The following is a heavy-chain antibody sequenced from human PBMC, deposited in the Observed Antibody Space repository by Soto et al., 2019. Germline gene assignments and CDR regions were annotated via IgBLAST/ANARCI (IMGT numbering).Heavy chain of an antibody. J-gene: IGHJ4*02. CDR2: ISXXXXXX. V-gene: IGHV3-30*18. CDR3: AKDRGGDCPDNSCYFGADY. Sequence: GGSLRLSCVGSGFTFSSYGMHWVRQAPGKGLECVAVISXXXXXXXXXXXXEGRFTISRENSKNTLSLHMDRLRVEDTAVYYCAKDRGGDCPDNSCYFGADYWGQGTPVTVSS. CDR1: GFTFSSYG. D-gene: IGHD2-2*01.